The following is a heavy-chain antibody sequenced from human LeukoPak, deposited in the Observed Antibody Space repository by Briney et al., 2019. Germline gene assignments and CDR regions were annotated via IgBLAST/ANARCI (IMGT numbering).Heavy chain of an antibody. CDR1: GFTFSSYA. Sequence: GGSLRLSCAASGFTFSSYAMSWVRQAPGKGLEWVSALSGSGASTYYADSVKGRFTISRDNSKNTLYLQMNSLRAEDTAIYYCAKDIVVVPAATALWDYWGQGTLVTLSS. CDR2: LSGSGAST. CDR3: AKDIVVVPAATALWDY. D-gene: IGHD2-2*01. V-gene: IGHV3-23*01. J-gene: IGHJ4*02.